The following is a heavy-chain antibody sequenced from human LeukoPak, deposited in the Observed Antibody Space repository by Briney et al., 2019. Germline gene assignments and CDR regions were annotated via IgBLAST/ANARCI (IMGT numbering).Heavy chain of an antibody. J-gene: IGHJ4*02. V-gene: IGHV1-2*02. Sequence: GASVKVSCKASGYTFTSYGISWVRQAPGQGLEWMGWINPNSGGTNYAQKFQGRVTMTRDTSISTAYMELSRLRSDDMAVYYCARRTYGDYWGQGTLVTVSS. CDR1: GYTFTSYG. CDR2: INPNSGGT. CDR3: ARRTYGDY. D-gene: IGHD2-8*01.